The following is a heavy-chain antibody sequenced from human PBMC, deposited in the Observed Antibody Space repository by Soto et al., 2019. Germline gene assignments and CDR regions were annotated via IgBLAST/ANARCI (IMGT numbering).Heavy chain of an antibody. CDR1: GGTFSSYA. Sequence: QVQLVQSGAEVKKPGSSVKVSCKASGGTFSSYAISWVRQAPGQGLEWMGGIIPIFGTANYAQKFQGRVTITADESTSTAYMELSSLRSEDTAVYYCARVKYYYVSSGYYYYYYGMDVWGQGTTVTVSS. CDR2: IIPIFGTA. J-gene: IGHJ6*02. V-gene: IGHV1-69*01. D-gene: IGHD3-22*01. CDR3: ARVKYYYVSSGYYYYYYGMDV.